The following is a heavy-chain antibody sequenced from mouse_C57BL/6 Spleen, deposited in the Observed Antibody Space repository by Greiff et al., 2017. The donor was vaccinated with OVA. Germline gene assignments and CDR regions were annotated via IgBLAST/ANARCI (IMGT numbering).Heavy chain of an antibody. V-gene: IGHV1-53*01. Sequence: QVQLQQPGTELVKPGASVKLSCKASGYTFTSYWMHWVKQRPGQGLEWIGNINPSNGGTNYNEKFKSKATLTVDKSSSTAYMPLSSLTSEDSAVYYCARWGFITTVVATGDWYFDVWGTGTTVTVSS. CDR3: ARWGFITTVVATGDWYFDV. CDR1: GYTFTSYW. J-gene: IGHJ1*03. CDR2: INPSNGGT. D-gene: IGHD1-1*01.